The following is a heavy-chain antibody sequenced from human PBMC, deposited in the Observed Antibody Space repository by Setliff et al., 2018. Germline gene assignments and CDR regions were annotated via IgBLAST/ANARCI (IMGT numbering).Heavy chain of an antibody. J-gene: IGHJ4*02. CDR2: IYYSGST. CDR1: GGSISSSSYY. Sequence: SETLSLTCTVSGGSISSSSYYWGWIRQPPGKGLEWIGSIYYSGSTYYNPSLKSRVTISVDTSKNQFSLKLSSATAADTAVYYCARDRITIFGVVIPFDYWGQGTLVTVSS. D-gene: IGHD3-3*01. V-gene: IGHV4-39*07. CDR3: ARDRITIFGVVIPFDY.